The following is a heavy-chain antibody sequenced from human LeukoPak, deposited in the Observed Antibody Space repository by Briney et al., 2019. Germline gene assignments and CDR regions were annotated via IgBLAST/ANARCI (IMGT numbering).Heavy chain of an antibody. CDR2: IIPIFGTA. CDR1: GGTFISYA. CDR3: ARVPYYYDSGLDY. Sequence: SVKVSCKASGGTFISYAISWVRQAPGQGLEWMGGIIPIFGTANYAQKFQGRVTITADESTSTAYMELSSLRSEDTAVYYCARVPYYYDSGLDYWGQGTLVTVSS. V-gene: IGHV1-69*01. J-gene: IGHJ4*02. D-gene: IGHD3-22*01.